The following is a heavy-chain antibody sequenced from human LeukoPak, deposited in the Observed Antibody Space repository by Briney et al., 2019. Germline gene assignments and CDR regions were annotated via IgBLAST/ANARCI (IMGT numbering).Heavy chain of an antibody. Sequence: ASVKVSCKASGYSFTGYYMNWVRQAPGQGLEWMGWISAYNGNTKYAQKLQGRVTMTTDTSTSTAYMELRSLRSDDTAVYYCARDVRGIVGMDYFDYWGQGTLVTVSS. CDR2: ISAYNGNT. CDR1: GYSFTGYY. D-gene: IGHD3-22*01. J-gene: IGHJ4*02. CDR3: ARDVRGIVGMDYFDY. V-gene: IGHV1-18*04.